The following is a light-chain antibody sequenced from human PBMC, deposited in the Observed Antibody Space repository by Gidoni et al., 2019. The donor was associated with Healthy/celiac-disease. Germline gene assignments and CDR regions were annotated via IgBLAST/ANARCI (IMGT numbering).Light chain of an antibody. Sequence: QSALTQPASVSGSPGQSITISCTGTSSDVVGSNFVSWYQQHPGKAPKLMIYDVSNPPSGVSNRFSGSQSGNTAFLTISGLQAEDDADYYCSSYTSSSTLVFGGGTKLTVL. J-gene: IGLJ2*01. CDR3: SSYTSSSTLV. CDR1: SSDVVGSNF. CDR2: DVS. V-gene: IGLV2-14*03.